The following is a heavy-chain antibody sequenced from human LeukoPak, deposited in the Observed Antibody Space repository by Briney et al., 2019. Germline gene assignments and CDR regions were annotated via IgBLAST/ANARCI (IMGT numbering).Heavy chain of an antibody. CDR3: ARWRGRQSEFDY. CDR2: IKEDESDE. V-gene: IGHV3-7*01. J-gene: IGHJ4*02. CDR1: GFTFSSYW. D-gene: IGHD1-1*01. Sequence: PGGSLRLSCEASGFTFSSYWMSWVRQAPGKGLEWVAHIKEDESDEYYVDSVRGRFTASIDNAKNSVNLQMNSLRVEDTAVYYCARWRGRQSEFDYWGQGTLVTVSS.